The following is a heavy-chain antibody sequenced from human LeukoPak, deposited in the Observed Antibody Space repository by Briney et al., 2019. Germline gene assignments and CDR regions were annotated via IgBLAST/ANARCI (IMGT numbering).Heavy chain of an antibody. CDR1: GVTFSSYA. V-gene: IGHV3-23*01. Sequence: PGGSLRLSCAASGVTFSSYAMSWVRQAPGKGLEWVSTISGSGSGGSTYYADSVKGRFTIPRDKSKDTLYLQMNRLGAVDTPVYYCAKLLAVPNSHFFNYWGQGTLVSVSS. CDR3: AKLLAVPNSHFFNY. J-gene: IGHJ4*02. D-gene: IGHD6-19*01. CDR2: ISGSGSGGST.